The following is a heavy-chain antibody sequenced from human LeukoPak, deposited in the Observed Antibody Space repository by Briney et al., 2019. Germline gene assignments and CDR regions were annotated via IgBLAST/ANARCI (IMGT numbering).Heavy chain of an antibody. CDR2: ISFDGVNT. D-gene: IGHD6-13*01. CDR3: ARDQSGYSSSWYVSLDY. V-gene: IGHV3-30*04. CDR1: GFTFSTYA. Sequence: GGSLRLSCAASGFTFSTYAIHWVRQAPGKGLEWVAVISFDGVNTFYADSVKGRFTISRDNAKNTLYLQMNSLRAEDTAVYYCARDQSGYSSSWYVSLDYWGQGTLVTVSS. J-gene: IGHJ4*02.